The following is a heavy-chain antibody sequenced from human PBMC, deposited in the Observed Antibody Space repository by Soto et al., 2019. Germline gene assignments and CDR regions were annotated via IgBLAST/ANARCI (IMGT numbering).Heavy chain of an antibody. J-gene: IGHJ6*03. Sequence: GGSLRLSCAASGFTFSSYGMHWVRQAPGKGLEWVAVIWYDGSNKYYADSVKGRFTISRDNSKNTLYLQMNSLRAEDTAVYYCVRARSNWNYPYYYYYLDVWGKGTPVTVSS. CDR2: IWYDGSNK. D-gene: IGHD1-7*01. V-gene: IGHV3-33*01. CDR1: GFTFSSYG. CDR3: VRARSNWNYPYYYYYLDV.